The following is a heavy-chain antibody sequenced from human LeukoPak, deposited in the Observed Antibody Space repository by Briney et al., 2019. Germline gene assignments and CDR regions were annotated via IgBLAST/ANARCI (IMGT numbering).Heavy chain of an antibody. D-gene: IGHD6-13*01. CDR1: GYSFISYW. J-gene: IGHJ3*02. V-gene: IGHV5-51*01. Sequence: GESLKISCKGSGYSFISYWIGWVRQMPGKGLEWMGIIYPGDSDTRYSPSFQGQVTISADKSISTAYLQWSSLEASDTAMYYCARQRSGSWYLDAFDIWGQGTMVTVSS. CDR2: IYPGDSDT. CDR3: ARQRSGSWYLDAFDI.